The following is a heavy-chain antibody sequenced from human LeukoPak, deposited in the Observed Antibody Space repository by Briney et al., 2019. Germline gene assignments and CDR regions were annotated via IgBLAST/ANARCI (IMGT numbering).Heavy chain of an antibody. D-gene: IGHD6-13*01. J-gene: IGHJ3*02. CDR2: IYTSGST. V-gene: IGHV4-61*02. CDR1: GGSISSGSYY. CDR3: ATVDSSSWYRDDI. Sequence: SETLSLTCTVSGGSISSGSYYWSWIRQPAGKGLEWIGRIYTSGSTNYNPSLKSRVTISVDTSKNQFSLKLSSVTAADTAVYYCATVDSSSWYRDDIWGQGTMVTVSS.